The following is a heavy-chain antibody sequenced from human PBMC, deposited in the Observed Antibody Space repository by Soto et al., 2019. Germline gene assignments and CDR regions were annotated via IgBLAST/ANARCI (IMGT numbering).Heavy chain of an antibody. CDR1: GFTFSMYW. CDR3: TREPRTTSTGPGAF. CDR2: INDDGISK. V-gene: IGHV3-74*01. J-gene: IGHJ4*02. Sequence: PGGSLRLSCAASGFTFSMYWMHWVRQVPGKGPEWVSRINDDGISKNYADSVKGRFTISRDNAKNTLYLQMNALRVEDTGVYYCTREPRTTSTGPGAFWGQGTLVTVSS. D-gene: IGHD3-10*01.